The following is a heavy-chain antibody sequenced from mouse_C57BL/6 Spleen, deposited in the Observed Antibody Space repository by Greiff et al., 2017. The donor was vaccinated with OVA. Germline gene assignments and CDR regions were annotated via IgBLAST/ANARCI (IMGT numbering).Heavy chain of an antibody. J-gene: IGHJ2*01. D-gene: IGHD1-1*01. Sequence: VKLQESGPELVKPGASVKISCKASGYAFSSSWMNWVKQRPGKGLEWIGRIYPGDGDTNYNGKFKGKATLTADKSSSTAYMQLSSLTSEDSAVYFCARYGGPYYGSSQYYFDYWGQGTTLTVSS. CDR3: ARYGGPYYGSSQYYFDY. V-gene: IGHV1-82*01. CDR2: IYPGDGDT. CDR1: GYAFSSSW.